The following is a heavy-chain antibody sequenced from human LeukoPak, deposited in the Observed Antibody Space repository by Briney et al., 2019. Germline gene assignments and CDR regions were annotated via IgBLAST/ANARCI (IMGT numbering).Heavy chain of an antibody. CDR3: ARVGGSKWLLPRLVQYGFDY. CDR2: IYYSGST. J-gene: IGHJ4*02. CDR1: GGSISRGGYY. Sequence: SETLSLTCTLSGGSISRGGYYWGWIRQHPGKGLEWIGYIYYSGSTYYNPSRKSRVTISVDTSKNQFSLKLSSVTAAATAVYYCARVGGSKWLLPRLVQYGFDYWGQGTLVTVSS. D-gene: IGHD3-22*01. V-gene: IGHV4-31*03.